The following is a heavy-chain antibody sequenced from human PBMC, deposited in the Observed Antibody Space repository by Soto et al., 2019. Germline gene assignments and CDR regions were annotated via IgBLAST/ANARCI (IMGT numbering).Heavy chain of an antibody. CDR3: ARDVTYSSSGNFDY. CDR1: GFTFSSYA. V-gene: IGHV3-30-3*01. D-gene: IGHD6-6*01. CDR2: ISYDGSNK. Sequence: GGSLRLSCAASGFTFSSYAMHWVRQAPGKGLEWVAVISYDGSNKYYADSVKGRFTISRDNSKNTLYLQMNSLRAEDTAVYYCARDVTYSSSGNFDYWGQGTLVTVSS. J-gene: IGHJ4*02.